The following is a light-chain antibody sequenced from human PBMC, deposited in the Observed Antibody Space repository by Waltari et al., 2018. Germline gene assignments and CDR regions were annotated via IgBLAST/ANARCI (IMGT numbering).Light chain of an antibody. CDR2: YAS. V-gene: IGKV3-20*01. CDR1: QSVSRT. J-gene: IGKJ1*01. CDR3: QKYATLPAT. Sequence: EIVLPQSPGTLSLSPGERATLSCRARQSVSRTLAWYQQKPGQAPRLLIYYASSSATGIPHRFSGSGSGTDFSLTISRLEPEDFAVYYCQKYATLPATFGQGTKVEIK.